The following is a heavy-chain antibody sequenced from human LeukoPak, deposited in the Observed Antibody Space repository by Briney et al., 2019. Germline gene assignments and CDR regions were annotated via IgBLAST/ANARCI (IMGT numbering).Heavy chain of an antibody. CDR3: ARDRRITMVRGATFDY. V-gene: IGHV4-59*12. J-gene: IGHJ4*02. D-gene: IGHD3-10*01. Sequence: SETLSLTCTVSGGSISSYYWSWIRQPPGKGLEWIGYIYYSGSTNYNPSLKSRVTISVDTSKNQFSLKLSSVTAADTAVYYCARDRRITMVRGATFDYWGQGTLVTVSS. CDR2: IYYSGST. CDR1: GGSISSYY.